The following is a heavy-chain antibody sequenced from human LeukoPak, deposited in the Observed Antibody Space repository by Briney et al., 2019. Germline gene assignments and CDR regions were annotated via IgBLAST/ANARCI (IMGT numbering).Heavy chain of an antibody. J-gene: IGHJ5*02. V-gene: IGHV4-39*01. D-gene: IGHD5-24*01. CDR1: GGSISSISYY. CDR3: ARHPSGRMWLQQGGWFDP. CDR2: MYHNGST. Sequence: PSETLSLTCTVSGGSISSISYYWGWIRQPPGTGLEWIGSMYHNGSTYYNPSLKSRVTISVDTSKNQFSLKRTSVTAADTAVYYCARHPSGRMWLQQGGWFDPWGQGTLVTVSS.